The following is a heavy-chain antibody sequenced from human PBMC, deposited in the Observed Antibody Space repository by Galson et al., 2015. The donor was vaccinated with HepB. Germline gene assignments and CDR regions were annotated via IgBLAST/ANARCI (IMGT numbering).Heavy chain of an antibody. CDR3: ARDGSYGGNYREIYWYFDL. D-gene: IGHD4-23*01. CDR2: ISSSSSYI. CDR1: GFTFSSYS. J-gene: IGHJ2*01. Sequence: SLRLSCAASGFTFSSYSMNWVRHAPGKGLEWVSSISSSSSYICYADSVKGRFTISRDNAKNSLYPQMNSLRAEDTAVYYCARDGSYGGNYREIYWYFDLWGRGTLVTVSS. V-gene: IGHV3-21*01.